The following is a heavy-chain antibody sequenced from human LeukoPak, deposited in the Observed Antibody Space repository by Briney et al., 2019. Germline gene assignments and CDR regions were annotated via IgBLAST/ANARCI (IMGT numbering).Heavy chain of an antibody. Sequence: KPSETLSLTCTVSGGAVDSGSYYWSWIRQPPGKGLEWIGYIHYSGRTNYNPSLKSRVTISVDTSKNQFSLKLRSVTAADTAVYYCARGILWFGELLSRHNWFDPWGQGTLVTVSS. D-gene: IGHD3-10*01. CDR3: ARGILWFGELLSRHNWFDP. CDR1: GGAVDSGSYY. V-gene: IGHV4-61*01. CDR2: IHYSGRT. J-gene: IGHJ5*02.